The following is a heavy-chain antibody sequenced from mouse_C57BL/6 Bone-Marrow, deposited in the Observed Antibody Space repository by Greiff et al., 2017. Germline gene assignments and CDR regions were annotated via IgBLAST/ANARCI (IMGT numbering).Heavy chain of an antibody. Sequence: VKLQESGPELVKPGASVKISCKASGYAFSSSWMNWVKQRPGKGLEWIGRSYPGDGDTNYNGKFKGKATLTADKSSSTAYMQLSSLTSEDSAVYFCASRLYYYAMDYWGQGTSVTVSS. J-gene: IGHJ4*01. CDR3: ASRLYYYAMDY. CDR1: GYAFSSSW. CDR2: SYPGDGDT. V-gene: IGHV1-82*01.